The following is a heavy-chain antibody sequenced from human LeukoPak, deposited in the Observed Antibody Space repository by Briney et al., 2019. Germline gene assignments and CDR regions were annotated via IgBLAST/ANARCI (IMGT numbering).Heavy chain of an antibody. Sequence: GGSLRLSCAASGFTFSGSAMHWVSQACGKGLEWVGRIRSKANSYATAYAASVKGRFTISRDDSKNTAYLQMNSLKTEDTAVYYCTRAVAATHHANWFDPWGQGTLVTVSS. CDR2: IRSKANSYAT. CDR3: TRAVAATHHANWFDP. J-gene: IGHJ5*02. V-gene: IGHV3-73*01. CDR1: GFTFSGSA. D-gene: IGHD1-26*01.